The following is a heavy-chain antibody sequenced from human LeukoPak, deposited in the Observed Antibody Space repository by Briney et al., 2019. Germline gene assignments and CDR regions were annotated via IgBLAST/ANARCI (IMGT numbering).Heavy chain of an antibody. CDR1: GFIFSSDA. D-gene: IGHD1-26*01. Sequence: GGSLRLSCAASGFIFSSDAMNWVRQAPGKGLDWVSGVSGSGGTTVYADSVKGRFTISRDNSKNTLYLRMNSLRAEDTAVYYCAKEGAYAALNAWGQGTLVSVSS. CDR3: AKEGAYAALNA. V-gene: IGHV3-23*01. CDR2: VSGSGGTT. J-gene: IGHJ5*02.